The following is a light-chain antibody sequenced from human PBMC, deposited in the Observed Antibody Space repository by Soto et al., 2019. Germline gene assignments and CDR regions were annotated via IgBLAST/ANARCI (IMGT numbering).Light chain of an antibody. J-gene: IGLJ3*02. Sequence: QSVLTQPASVSGSPGQSITISCTGTRSYVGTYNLVSWYQRHPGKVPNLIIYEGNKRPSGVSNRFSGSRSGNTASLTISGLQSEDEADYYCSSYTDSSSLVFGGGTKLTVL. CDR1: RSYVGTYNL. CDR3: SSYTDSSSLV. CDR2: EGN. V-gene: IGLV2-23*01.